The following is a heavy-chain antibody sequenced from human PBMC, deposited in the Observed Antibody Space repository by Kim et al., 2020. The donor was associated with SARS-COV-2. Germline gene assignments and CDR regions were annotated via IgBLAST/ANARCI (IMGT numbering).Heavy chain of an antibody. D-gene: IGHD3-10*01. CDR3: ARGTYYYGSGSYYPRLFDY. CDR2: IIPIFGTA. Sequence: SVKVSCKPSGGTFSSYAISWVRQAPGQGLEWMGGIIPIFGTANYAQKFQGRVTITADESTSTAYMELSSLRSEDTAVYYCARGTYYYGSGSYYPRLFDYWGQGTLVTVSS. J-gene: IGHJ4*02. CDR1: GGTFSSYA. V-gene: IGHV1-69*13.